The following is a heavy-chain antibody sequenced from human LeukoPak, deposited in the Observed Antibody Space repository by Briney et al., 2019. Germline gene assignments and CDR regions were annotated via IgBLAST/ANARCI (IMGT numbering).Heavy chain of an antibody. V-gene: IGHV3-74*01. Sequence: GGSLRLSCAASGFTFSSYWTHWVRQAPGKGLVWVSRINTDGSGTTYADSVRGRFTISRDNAKTTLYLQMSSLRAEDTAVYYCARSVPWQAAFDIWGQGTMVTVSS. CDR1: GFTFSSYW. CDR3: ARSVPWQAAFDI. CDR2: INTDGSGT. J-gene: IGHJ3*02.